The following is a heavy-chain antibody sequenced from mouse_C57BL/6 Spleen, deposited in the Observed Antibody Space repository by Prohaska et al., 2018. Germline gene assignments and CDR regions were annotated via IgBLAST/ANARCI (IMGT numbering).Heavy chain of an antibody. V-gene: IGHV14-3*01. J-gene: IGHJ2*01. CDR3: ARSVALDY. Sequence: VKLSCTVSGFNIKNTYMHWVKQRSEQVLEWIGRIDPANGNTQYATKFQGKATITADTSSNTAYLQLSSLTSEDTAIYYCARSVALDYWGQGTTLTVSS. D-gene: IGHD1-1*01. CDR2: IDPANGNT. CDR1: GFNIKNTY.